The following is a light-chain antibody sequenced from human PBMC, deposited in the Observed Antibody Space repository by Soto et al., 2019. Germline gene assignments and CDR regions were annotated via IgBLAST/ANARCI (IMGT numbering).Light chain of an antibody. V-gene: IGKV3-20*01. Sequence: EIVLTQSPGTLSLSPGERATLSCRASQSVRDSHLAWYQQKPGPAPSLLIYATSSRATGIPDRFRGSGSGTEFALTITRVEPEDVAMYFCQQYGSSPGTFGQGTKVEI. CDR1: QSVRDSH. CDR2: ATS. CDR3: QQYGSSPGT. J-gene: IGKJ1*01.